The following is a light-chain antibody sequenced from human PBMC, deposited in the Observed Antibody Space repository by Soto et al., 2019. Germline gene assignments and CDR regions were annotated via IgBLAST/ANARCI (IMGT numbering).Light chain of an antibody. J-gene: IGKJ1*01. CDR2: DSS. CDR3: QQYDFSGQT. CDR1: RGLSDTN. Sequence: EIVLTQSPATLSLSPGEGATLSCRASRGLSDTNLAWYQQKAGQAPSLLLYDSSRRAPGVPHRFSGSGSGTDFTLTISSVEPDDFAVYYCQQYDFSGQTFGRGSRVEMK. V-gene: IGKV3-20*01.